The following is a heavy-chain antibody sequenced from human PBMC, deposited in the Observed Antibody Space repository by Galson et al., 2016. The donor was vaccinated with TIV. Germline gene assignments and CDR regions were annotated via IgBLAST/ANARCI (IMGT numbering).Heavy chain of an antibody. Sequence: PALVKPTQTLTLTCTFSGFSLTTRGVCVAWIRQPPGRALEWLARLDWGGDEYYNTSLQTRLTVSKDTSGSQVVLTMSSMDPEDTGTYYCARLQSRYDSTGGYFVHDALDFWGQGAMVTVSS. CDR3: ARLQSRYDSTGGYFVHDALDF. CDR1: GFSLTTRGVC. J-gene: IGHJ3*01. V-gene: IGHV2-70*11. D-gene: IGHD2-8*02. CDR2: LDWGGDE.